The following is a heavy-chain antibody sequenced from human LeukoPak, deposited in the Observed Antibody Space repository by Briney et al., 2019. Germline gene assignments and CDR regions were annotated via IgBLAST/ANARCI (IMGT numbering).Heavy chain of an antibody. J-gene: IGHJ4*02. CDR1: GGTFSSYA. V-gene: IGHV1-69*13. CDR2: IIPIFGTA. CDR3: ARGVPAAILSYYFDY. D-gene: IGHD2-2*01. Sequence: ASVKASCKASGGTFSSYAISWVRQAPGQGLEWMGGIIPIFGTANYAQKFQGRVTITADESTSTAYMELSSLRSEDTAVYYCARGVPAAILSYYFDYWGQGTLVTVSS.